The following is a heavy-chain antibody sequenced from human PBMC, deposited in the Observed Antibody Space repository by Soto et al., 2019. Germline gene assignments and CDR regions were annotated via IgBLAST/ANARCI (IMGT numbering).Heavy chain of an antibody. V-gene: IGHV4-59*01. CDR2: IYYSGST. J-gene: IGHJ5*02. D-gene: IGHD2-15*01. Sequence: SETLSLTCTVSGGSISSYYWSWIRQPPGKGLEWIGYIYYSGSTNYNPSLKSRVTISVDTSKNQFSLKLSSVTAADTAVYYCARVLEGYCSGGSCHNWFDPWGQGTLVTAPQ. CDR3: ARVLEGYCSGGSCHNWFDP. CDR1: GGSISSYY.